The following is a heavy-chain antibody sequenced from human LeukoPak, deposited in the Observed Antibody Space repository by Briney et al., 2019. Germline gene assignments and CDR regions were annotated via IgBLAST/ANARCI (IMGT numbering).Heavy chain of an antibody. CDR2: INHSGST. CDR3: ARGLGGYWPY. D-gene: IGHD5-12*01. J-gene: IGHJ4*02. V-gene: IGHV4-34*01. CDR1: GGSFSGYY. Sequence: SETLSLTCAVYGGSFSGYYWSWIRQPPGKGLEWIGEINHSGSTNYNPSLKSRVTISVDTSKNQFSLKLSSVTAADTAVYYRARGLGGYWPYWGQGTLVTVSS.